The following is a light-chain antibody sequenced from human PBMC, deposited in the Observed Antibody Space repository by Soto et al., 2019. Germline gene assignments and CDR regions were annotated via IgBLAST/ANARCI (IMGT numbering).Light chain of an antibody. CDR2: AAS. J-gene: IGKJ2*01. Sequence: DAPMTQSPSSLSASVGDSVTITCRASQSIGTYLDWYQHKPGKAPKLLIYAASSLQSGVPSRFSGGGYGTDFTLTISSLQPEDFSTYYCQESHSTFGQGTKLEIK. V-gene: IGKV1-39*01. CDR3: QESHST. CDR1: QSIGTY.